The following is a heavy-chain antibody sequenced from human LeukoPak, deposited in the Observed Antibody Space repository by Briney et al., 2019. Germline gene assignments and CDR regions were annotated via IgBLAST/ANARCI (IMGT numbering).Heavy chain of an antibody. CDR3: VRALMGTSDH. V-gene: IGHV3-74*01. D-gene: IGHD7-27*01. J-gene: IGHJ4*02. Sequence: GGSLRLSRAASGFTFSRDWMHWVRQGPGKGLVWVSRMNSDGSTTNYADSVKGRFTISRDNAKNTLYLQMNSLRAEDTAVYYCVRALMGTSDHWGQGSLVTVSS. CDR1: GFTFSRDW. CDR2: MNSDGSTT.